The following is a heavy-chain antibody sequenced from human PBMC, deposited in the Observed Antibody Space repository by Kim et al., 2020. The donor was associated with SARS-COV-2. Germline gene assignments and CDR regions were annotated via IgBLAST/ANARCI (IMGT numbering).Heavy chain of an antibody. J-gene: IGHJ4*02. CDR2: IYYSGST. D-gene: IGHD2-21*02. Sequence: SETLSLTCTVSGGSISSGGYYWSWIRQHPGKGLEWIGYIYYSGSTYSNPSLKSLVTISVDTSKNQFSLKLSSVTAAATAVYYCARGSSYCGGDCYSGFFDYWGEGALVTVSS. V-gene: IGHV4-31*01. CDR1: GGSISSGGYY. CDR3: ARGSSYCGGDCYSGFFDY.